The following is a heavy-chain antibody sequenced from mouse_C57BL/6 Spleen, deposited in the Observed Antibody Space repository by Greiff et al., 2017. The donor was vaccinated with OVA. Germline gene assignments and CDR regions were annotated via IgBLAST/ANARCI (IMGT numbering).Heavy chain of an antibody. D-gene: IGHD1-2*01. Sequence: VQLQQPGAELVMPGASVKLSCKASGYTFTSYWMHWVKQRPGQGLEWTGEIDPSDSYTNYNQKFKGKSTLTVDKSSSTAYMQLSSLTSEDSAVYYCARLSTTAYFDYWGQGTTLTVSS. V-gene: IGHV1-69*01. CDR3: ARLSTTAYFDY. J-gene: IGHJ2*01. CDR2: IDPSDSYT. CDR1: GYTFTSYW.